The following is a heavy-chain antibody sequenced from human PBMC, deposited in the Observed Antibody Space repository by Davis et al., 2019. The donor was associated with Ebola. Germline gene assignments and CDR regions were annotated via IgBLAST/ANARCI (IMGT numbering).Heavy chain of an antibody. Sequence: PGGSLRLSCAASGFTFSTYWMSWVRQAPGKGPEWVANIKQDGSESHYVDSVEGRFTIPRDNAKNSLYLQMNSLRAEDTAMYYCARHPHFDYWGQGTLVTVSS. CDR1: GFTFSTYW. V-gene: IGHV3-7*01. CDR3: ARHPHFDY. CDR2: IKQDGSES. J-gene: IGHJ4*02.